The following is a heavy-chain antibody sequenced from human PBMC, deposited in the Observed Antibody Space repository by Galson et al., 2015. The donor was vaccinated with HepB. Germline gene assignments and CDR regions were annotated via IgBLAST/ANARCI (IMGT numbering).Heavy chain of an antibody. V-gene: IGHV1-69*06. CDR3: ARGERHYWYFDL. CDR2: IIPIFGTA. Sequence: SVKVSCKASGGTFSSYAISWVRQAPEQGLEWMGGIIPIFGTANYAQKFQGRVTITADKSTSTAYMELSSLRSEDTAVYYCARGERHYWYFDLWGRGTLVTVSS. J-gene: IGHJ2*01. CDR1: GGTFSSYA. D-gene: IGHD1-1*01.